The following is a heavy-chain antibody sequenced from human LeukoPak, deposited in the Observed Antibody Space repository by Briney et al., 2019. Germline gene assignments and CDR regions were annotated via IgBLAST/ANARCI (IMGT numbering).Heavy chain of an antibody. CDR3: ASSYGSGSPFWFDP. V-gene: IGHV3-9*01. J-gene: IGHJ5*02. CDR2: ISWNSGSI. Sequence: GRSLRLSCAASGFTFDDYAMHWGLQAPGKGLEWVSGISWNSGSIGYADSVKGRFTISRDNAKNSLYLQMNSLRAEDTALYYCASSYGSGSPFWFDPWAREPRSPSPQ. D-gene: IGHD3-10*01. CDR1: GFTFDDYA.